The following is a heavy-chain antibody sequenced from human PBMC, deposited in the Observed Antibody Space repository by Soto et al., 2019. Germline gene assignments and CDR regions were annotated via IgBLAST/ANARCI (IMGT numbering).Heavy chain of an antibody. Sequence: GGSLRLSCAASGITFSSYWMSWVRQAPGKGLEWVANIKQDGSEKYYVDSVKGRFTISRDNAKNSLYLQMNSLRAEDTAVYYCARDRFLEWLLSDYYYYMDVWGKGTTVTVS. J-gene: IGHJ6*03. CDR2: IKQDGSEK. V-gene: IGHV3-7*01. CDR3: ARDRFLEWLLSDYYYYMDV. D-gene: IGHD3-3*01. CDR1: GITFSSYW.